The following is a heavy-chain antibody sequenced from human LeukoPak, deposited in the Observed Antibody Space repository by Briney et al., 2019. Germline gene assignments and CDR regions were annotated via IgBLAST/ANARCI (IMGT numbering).Heavy chain of an antibody. D-gene: IGHD4-17*01. CDR2: TIPIFGTA. J-gene: IGHJ3*02. CDR1: GDTFSSYA. V-gene: IGHV1-69*01. Sequence: SVKVSCKASGDTFSSYAISWVRQAPGQGLGWMGGTIPIFGTANYAQKFQGRVTITADESTSTAYMELSGLRSEDTAVYYCAGDGDYSTEHAFDIWGQGTMVTASS. CDR3: AGDGDYSTEHAFDI.